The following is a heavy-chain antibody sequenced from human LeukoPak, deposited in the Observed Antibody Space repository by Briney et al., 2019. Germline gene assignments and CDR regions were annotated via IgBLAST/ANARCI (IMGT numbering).Heavy chain of an antibody. CDR2: IRYDGSNK. CDR1: GFTFSSYT. Sequence: GGSLRLSCVASGFTFSSYTMNWVRQAPGKGLEWVAFIRYDGSNKYYADSVKGRFTISRDNSKNTLYLQMNSLRAEDTAVYYCARAEGNSGLPDAFDIWGQGTMVTVSS. V-gene: IGHV3-30*02. J-gene: IGHJ3*02. CDR3: ARAEGNSGLPDAFDI. D-gene: IGHD4-23*01.